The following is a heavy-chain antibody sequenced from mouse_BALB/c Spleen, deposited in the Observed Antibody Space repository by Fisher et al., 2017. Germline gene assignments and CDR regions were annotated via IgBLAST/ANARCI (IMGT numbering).Heavy chain of an antibody. V-gene: IGHV1-82*01. J-gene: IGHJ4*01. Sequence: KFKGKATLTADKSSSTAYMQLSSLTSEDSAVYYCARENGLYAMDYWGQGTSVTVSS. CDR3: ARENGLYAMDY.